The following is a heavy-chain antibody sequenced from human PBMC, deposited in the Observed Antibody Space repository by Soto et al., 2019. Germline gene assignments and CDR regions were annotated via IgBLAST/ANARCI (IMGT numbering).Heavy chain of an antibody. CDR2: LNYGGTT. Sequence: PSETLSLTCSVSGASMTSSIYYWAWIRQAPGKGLEWIGSLNYGGTTYHSPSLEGRVTMSVDTSKKEFFLNVISVTAADTAIYYCARQSYFDGAGYYLGWFDPWGQGTLVTVSS. CDR1: GASMTSSIYY. D-gene: IGHD3-22*01. V-gene: IGHV4-39*01. CDR3: ARQSYFDGAGYYLGWFDP. J-gene: IGHJ5*02.